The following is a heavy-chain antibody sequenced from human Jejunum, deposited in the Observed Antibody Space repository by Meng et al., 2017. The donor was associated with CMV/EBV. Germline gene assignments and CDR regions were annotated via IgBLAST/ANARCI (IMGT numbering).Heavy chain of an antibody. J-gene: IGHJ4*02. CDR3: ARGGAIVGASGY. V-gene: IGHV4-59*11. CDR2: VYFTGST. D-gene: IGHD1-26*01. Sequence: CTVSGGSISSHYWGWIRQPPGKRLEWIGYVYFTGSTNYNPSLRSRVTISVDTSRKQFSLKLSSVTAADTAMYYCARGGAIVGASGYWGQGMLVTVSS. CDR1: GGSISSHY.